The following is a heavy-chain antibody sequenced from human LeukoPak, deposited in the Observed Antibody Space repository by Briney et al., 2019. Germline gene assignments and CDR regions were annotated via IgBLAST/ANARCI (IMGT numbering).Heavy chain of an antibody. Sequence: PSETLSLTCTVPGGSISSSSYYWGWIRQPPGKGLEWIASIYYSGSTYYNPSLKSRVTISVDTSKKQFSLKLSSVTAADTAVYYCARSKDILTGYCFDYWGQGTLVTVSS. CDR3: ARSKDILTGYCFDY. J-gene: IGHJ4*02. CDR1: GGSISSSSYY. CDR2: IYYSGST. D-gene: IGHD3-9*01. V-gene: IGHV4-39*07.